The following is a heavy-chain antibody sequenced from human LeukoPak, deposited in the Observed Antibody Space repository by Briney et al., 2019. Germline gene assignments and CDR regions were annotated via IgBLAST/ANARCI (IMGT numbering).Heavy chain of an antibody. CDR1: GFIFSNYG. J-gene: IGHJ4*02. V-gene: IGHV3-33*01. D-gene: IGHD4-17*01. Sequence: GGSLRLSCAASGFIFSNYGMHWGRQAPGKGLEWVALIWYDGRSKYYVDSVKGRFTISRDNSKNTLYLPMNTLTADDTAVYYCAGGGYDYGEGDYWGQGTLVTVSS. CDR2: IWYDGRSK. CDR3: AGGGYDYGEGDY.